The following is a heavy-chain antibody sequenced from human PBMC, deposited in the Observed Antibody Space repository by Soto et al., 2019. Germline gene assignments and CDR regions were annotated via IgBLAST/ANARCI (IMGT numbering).Heavy chain of an antibody. D-gene: IGHD3-10*01. CDR1: GGSFSGYY. V-gene: IGHV4-34*01. CDR2: INHSGNT. Sequence: QVQLQQWGAGLLKPSETLSLTCAVYGGSFSGYYWSWIRQPPGKGLEWIGEINHSGNTNYNPSLKSRVSISVDTSKSQFSLKLNSVTAADTAVYYCARGTWVRSAFDVWGQGTMVTVSS. J-gene: IGHJ3*01. CDR3: ARGTWVRSAFDV.